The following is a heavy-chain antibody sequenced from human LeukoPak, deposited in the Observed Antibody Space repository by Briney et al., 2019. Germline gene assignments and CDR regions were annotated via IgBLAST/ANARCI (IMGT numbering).Heavy chain of an antibody. CDR2: IKQDGSEK. CDR3: ARARKASLFDY. CDR1: GFTFSSYW. J-gene: IGHJ4*02. V-gene: IGHV3-7*01. D-gene: IGHD3-16*01. Sequence: PGGSLRLSCAGFGFTFSSYWMSWVRQAPGKGLEWVANIKQDGSEKYYVDSVKGRFTISRDNAKNSLYLQMNSLRAEDTAVYYCARARKASLFDYWGQGTLVTVSS.